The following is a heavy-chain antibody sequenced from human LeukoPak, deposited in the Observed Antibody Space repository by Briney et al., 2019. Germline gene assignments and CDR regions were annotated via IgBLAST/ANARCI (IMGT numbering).Heavy chain of an antibody. CDR2: ISAYNGNT. D-gene: IGHD2-21*01. Sequence: ASVKVSCKASGYTFTSYGISWVRQAPGQGLEWMGWISAYNGNTNYAQKLQGRVTMTTDTSTSTAYMELRSLRSDDTAVYYCARSPLGGDSYYYYYYYMDVWGKGTTVTISS. CDR1: GYTFTSYG. V-gene: IGHV1-18*01. CDR3: ARSPLGGDSYYYYYYYMDV. J-gene: IGHJ6*03.